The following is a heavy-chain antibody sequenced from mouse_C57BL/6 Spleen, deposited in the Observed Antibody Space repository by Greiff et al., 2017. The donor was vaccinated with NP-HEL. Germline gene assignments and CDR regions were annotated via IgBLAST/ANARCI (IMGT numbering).Heavy chain of an antibody. D-gene: IGHD1-1*01. J-gene: IGHJ1*03. CDR2: ISDGGSYT. CDR1: GFTFSSYA. V-gene: IGHV5-4*03. Sequence: EVMLVESGGGLVKPGGSLKLSCAASGFTFSSYAMSWVRQTPEKRLEWVATISDGGSYTYYPDNLKGRFTISRDNAKNNLYLQMSQLNAEDTAMYYCARSASNTTVGDWYFDVWGKGTTVTVSS. CDR3: ARSASNTTVGDWYFDV.